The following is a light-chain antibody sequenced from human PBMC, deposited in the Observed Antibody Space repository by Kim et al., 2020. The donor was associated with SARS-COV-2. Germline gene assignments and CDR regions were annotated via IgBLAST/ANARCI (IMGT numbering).Light chain of an antibody. CDR3: KSRDSSGDHFF. CDR2: AKN. Sequence: AVGQTVTITCQGESLRTYSASWYQQRPGQAPKLVIYAKNNRPSGIPDRFSGSSSGNTASLTITGAQAEDEADYYCKSRDSSGDHFFFGTGTKVTVL. V-gene: IGLV3-19*01. J-gene: IGLJ1*01. CDR1: SLRTYS.